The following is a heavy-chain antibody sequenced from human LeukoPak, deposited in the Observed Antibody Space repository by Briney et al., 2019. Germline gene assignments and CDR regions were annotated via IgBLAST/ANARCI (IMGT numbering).Heavy chain of an antibody. V-gene: IGHV3-23*01. D-gene: IGHD4-23*01. CDR1: GFTFSSYA. Sequence: GGSLRLSCAASGFTFSSYAMSWVRQAPGKGLEWVSGISGSGGNTYSADSVKGRFTISRDNTNSTLYLHMNSLRAEDTAVYYCAKDLTAVITKFYFDYWGQGTLVTVSS. CDR3: AKDLTAVITKFYFDY. J-gene: IGHJ4*02. CDR2: ISGSGGNT.